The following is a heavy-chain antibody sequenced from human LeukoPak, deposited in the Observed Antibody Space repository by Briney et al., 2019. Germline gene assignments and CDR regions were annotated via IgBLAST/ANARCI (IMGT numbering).Heavy chain of an antibody. CDR2: IYHSGST. CDR1: GYSISSGYY. CDR3: ARALDDFDY. J-gene: IGHJ4*02. V-gene: IGHV4-38-2*01. D-gene: IGHD1-1*01. Sequence: SETLSLTCAVSGYSISSGYYRGWIRQPPGQGLEWIGSIYHSGSTYYNPSIKSRVTISVDTSKNQFSLKLSSVTAADPAVYYCARALDDFDYWGQGTLVTVSS.